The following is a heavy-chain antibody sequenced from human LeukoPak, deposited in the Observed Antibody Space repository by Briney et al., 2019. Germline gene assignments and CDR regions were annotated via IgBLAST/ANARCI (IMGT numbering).Heavy chain of an antibody. CDR3: ARAIRYQLLSDY. V-gene: IGHV1-8*03. J-gene: IGHJ4*02. D-gene: IGHD2-2*01. CDR1: GYTFSTYD. CDR2: MNPNSGNT. Sequence: ASVKVSCKTSGYTFSTYDINWVRQAAGQGLEWMGWMNPNSGNTGFAQKFQGRATITRDTSITTAYLELSSLRSEDTAVYYCARAIRYQLLSDYWSQGTLVTVSS.